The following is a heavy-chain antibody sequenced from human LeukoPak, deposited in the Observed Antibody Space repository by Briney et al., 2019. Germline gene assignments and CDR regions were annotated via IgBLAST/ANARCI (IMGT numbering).Heavy chain of an antibody. Sequence: GRSLRLSCAASGFTFSSYGMHWVRQAPGKGLEWVAVIWYDGSNKYYADSVKGRFTISRDNSKNTLYLQMNSLRAEDTAVYYCAKDRRGVVLNGMDVWGQGTTVTVSS. J-gene: IGHJ6*02. D-gene: IGHD3-3*01. CDR2: IWYDGSNK. CDR1: GFTFSSYG. CDR3: AKDRRGVVLNGMDV. V-gene: IGHV3-33*06.